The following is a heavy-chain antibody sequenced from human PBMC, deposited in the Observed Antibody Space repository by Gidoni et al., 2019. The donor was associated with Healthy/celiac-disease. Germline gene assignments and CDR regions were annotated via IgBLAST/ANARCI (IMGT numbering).Heavy chain of an antibody. CDR3: ARDGLYEGDPVYYYGMDV. CDR2: TNPSAAST. Sequence: QVQLVPSGAEVKQPGASVQVSCKSSGYTFTSYSMPWVRQDPGQGLEWMGITNPSAASTSYAQKFQGRVTMTRDTSTSTVYMELSSLRSEDTAVYYCARDGLYEGDPVYYYGMDVWGQGTTVTVSS. D-gene: IGHD2-21*02. V-gene: IGHV1-46*01. CDR1: GYTFTSYS. J-gene: IGHJ6*02.